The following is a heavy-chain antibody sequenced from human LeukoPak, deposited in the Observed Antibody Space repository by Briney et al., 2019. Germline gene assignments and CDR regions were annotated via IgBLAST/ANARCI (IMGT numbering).Heavy chain of an antibody. Sequence: GGSLRLSCAASGFTSSSYWMNWVRQARGKGLEWVANIKQDESEKYYVDSVKGRFTISRDNAKNSVYLQMDTLRVEDTAVYYCARGGGGNWDDVFDVWGQGTMVTVSA. V-gene: IGHV3-7*01. CDR3: ARGGGGNWDDVFDV. CDR2: IKQDESEK. D-gene: IGHD7-27*01. CDR1: GFTSSSYW. J-gene: IGHJ3*01.